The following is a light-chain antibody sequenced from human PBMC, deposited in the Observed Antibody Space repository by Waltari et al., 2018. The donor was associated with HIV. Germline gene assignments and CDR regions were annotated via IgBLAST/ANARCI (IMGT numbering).Light chain of an antibody. J-gene: IGLJ2*01. CDR2: SNK. V-gene: IGLV1-44*01. Sequence: QSVLIQPPSASESPGQIVTISCSGSDSNLGSTLVHLYQHVPGTAPKLLIYSNKYRPSGIPDRFTGSKSGTSASLAISGLQSEDEADYYCASWDDSLGGHMVFGGGTKVTVL. CDR1: DSNLGSTL. CDR3: ASWDDSLGGHMV.